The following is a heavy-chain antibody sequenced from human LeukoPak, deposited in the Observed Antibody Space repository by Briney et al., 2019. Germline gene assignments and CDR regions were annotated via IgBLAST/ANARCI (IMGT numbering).Heavy chain of an antibody. Sequence: GGSLRLSCAGSGFNFSSYEMNWGRQAPGKGLEWVSYISNTDSTIYYADSVKGRFTISRDNAKNSLYLQMDSLRVEDTAVYYCARDGALSNNVCFLDYWGQGTLVTVSS. CDR2: ISNTDSTI. V-gene: IGHV3-48*03. CDR3: ARDGALSNNVCFLDY. CDR1: GFNFSSYE. J-gene: IGHJ4*02. D-gene: IGHD2/OR15-2a*01.